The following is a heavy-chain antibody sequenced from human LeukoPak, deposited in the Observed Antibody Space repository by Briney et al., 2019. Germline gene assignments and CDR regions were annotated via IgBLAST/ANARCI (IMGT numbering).Heavy chain of an antibody. D-gene: IGHD2-8*02. J-gene: IGHJ5*02. CDR3: AKDVWWSVS. Sequence: PGGSLRLSCVASGFTFGKYWMSWVRQAPGKGLEWVANIKLDGSEKNYVDSVKGRFTISRDNSKNTMYLQINSLRAEDTAIYYCAKDVWWSVSWGQGTLVTVSS. CDR2: IKLDGSEK. CDR1: GFTFGKYW. V-gene: IGHV3-7*03.